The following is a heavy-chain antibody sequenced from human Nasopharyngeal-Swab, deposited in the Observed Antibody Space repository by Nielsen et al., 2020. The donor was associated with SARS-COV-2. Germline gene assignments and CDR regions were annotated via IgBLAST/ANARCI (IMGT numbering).Heavy chain of an antibody. J-gene: IGHJ4*02. CDR3: ARPRYCSAASCDKHSGVGLFDY. CDR2: MNPNSGNT. V-gene: IGHV1-8*01. Sequence: ASAKVSCKASGYTFSSYDINWVRQASGQGLEWMGWMNPNSGNTGYAQRFQGRVTMTRDTSITTAYMELSSLTSEDTAVYYCARPRYCSAASCDKHSGVGLFDYWGQGTLVTVSS. D-gene: IGHD2-8*02. CDR1: GYTFSSYD.